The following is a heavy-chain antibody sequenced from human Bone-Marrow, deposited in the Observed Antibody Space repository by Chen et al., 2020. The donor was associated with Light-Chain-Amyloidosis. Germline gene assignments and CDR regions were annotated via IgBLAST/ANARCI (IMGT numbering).Heavy chain of an antibody. Sequence: VQLQESGPGLVKTSQTLSLTCTVSGGSISSSGHYWSWIRQQPGKGLEWMGFIYYSGTTYYNPSLKNRITISLDTSKNQFSLKLSAVTAADTAVYYCARSYSAYDPRAAFDFWGQGTKVTVSS. V-gene: IGHV4-31*03. D-gene: IGHD5-12*01. CDR2: IYYSGTT. CDR3: ARSYSAYDPRAAFDF. CDR1: GGSISSSGHY. J-gene: IGHJ3*01.